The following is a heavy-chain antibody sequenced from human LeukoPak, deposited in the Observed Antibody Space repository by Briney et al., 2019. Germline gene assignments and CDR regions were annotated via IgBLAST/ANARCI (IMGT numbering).Heavy chain of an antibody. J-gene: IGHJ5*01. Sequence: SETLSLTCTVSGDSLTRSSYYWGWIRPPPGKGLEWVGSIHSGGNRYDNPSLKTRVSISVDTSNNQFSLRLNSATAARPASYYGVRDGSWGYYTKCFDSWGQGSLVAVSS. CDR2: IHSGGNR. D-gene: IGHD1-26*01. CDR3: VRDGSWGYYTKCFDS. V-gene: IGHV4-39*07. CDR1: GDSLTRSSYY.